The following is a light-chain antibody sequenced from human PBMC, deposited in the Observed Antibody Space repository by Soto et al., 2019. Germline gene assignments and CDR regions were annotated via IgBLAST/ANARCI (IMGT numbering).Light chain of an antibody. CDR3: QQYNNWPLT. Sequence: ENVMTQSPATLSVSPGERATLSCRASQSVSRNVAWHQQKPGQAPRLLIYGASTRATGVPARFLGSGSGTEFTLTISSLQSEDFAVYYCQQYNNWPLTFGGGTKVDIK. J-gene: IGKJ4*01. CDR2: GAS. CDR1: QSVSRN. V-gene: IGKV3-15*01.